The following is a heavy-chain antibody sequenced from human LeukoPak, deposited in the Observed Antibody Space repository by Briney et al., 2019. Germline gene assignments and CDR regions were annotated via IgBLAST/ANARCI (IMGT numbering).Heavy chain of an antibody. CDR1: GFTVSSNY. J-gene: IGHJ5*02. CDR3: ARDRSHAREFDP. V-gene: IGHV3-66*01. Sequence: GGSLRLSCAASGFTVSSNYMSWVRQAPGKGLEWVSVIYSGGSTYYADSVKGRFTISRDNAKNTLYLQMNSLRAEDTAVYYCARDRSHAREFDPWGQGTLVTVSS. D-gene: IGHD2-2*01. CDR2: IYSGGST.